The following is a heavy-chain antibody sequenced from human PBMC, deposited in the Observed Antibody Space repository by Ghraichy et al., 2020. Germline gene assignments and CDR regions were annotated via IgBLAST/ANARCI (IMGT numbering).Heavy chain of an antibody. CDR2: INHSGST. V-gene: IGHV4-34*01. J-gene: IGHJ3*02. D-gene: IGHD7-27*01. Sequence: SETLSLTCAVYGGSFSGYYWSWIRQPPGKGLEWIGEINHSGSTNYNPSLKSRVTISVDTSKNQFSLKLSSVTAADTAVYYCARGRGSLGIDRRVSFDIWGQGTMVTVSS. CDR1: GGSFSGYY. CDR3: ARGRGSLGIDRRVSFDI.